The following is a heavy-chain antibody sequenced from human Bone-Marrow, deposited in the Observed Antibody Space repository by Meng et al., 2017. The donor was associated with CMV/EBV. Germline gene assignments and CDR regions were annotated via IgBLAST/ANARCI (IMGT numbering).Heavy chain of an antibody. CDR3: ARDDRRYDFWSGYPYYYYGMDV. CDR1: GFTFGDYA. CDR2: ISYDGSNK. Sequence: GESLKISCTASGFTFGDYAMSWVRQAPGKGLEWVAVISYDGSNKYYADSVKGRFTISRDNSKNTLYLQMNSLRAEDTAVYYCARDDRRYDFWSGYPYYYYGMDVWGQGTTVTVAS. V-gene: IGHV3-30-3*01. J-gene: IGHJ6*02. D-gene: IGHD3-3*01.